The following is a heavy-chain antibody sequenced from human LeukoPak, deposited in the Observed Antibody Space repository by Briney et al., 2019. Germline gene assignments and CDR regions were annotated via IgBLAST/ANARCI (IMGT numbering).Heavy chain of an antibody. CDR3: ARVGYYDSSGYGYYYYYMDV. V-gene: IGHV1-18*01. J-gene: IGHJ6*03. Sequence: ASVKVSCKASGYTFTSYGISWVRQAPGQGLEWMGWISAYNGNTNYAQKLQGRVTMTTDTSTSTAYMELRSLRSDDTAVYYCARVGYYDSSGYGYYYYYMDVWGKGTTVTVSS. CDR2: ISAYNGNT. D-gene: IGHD3-22*01. CDR1: GYTFTSYG.